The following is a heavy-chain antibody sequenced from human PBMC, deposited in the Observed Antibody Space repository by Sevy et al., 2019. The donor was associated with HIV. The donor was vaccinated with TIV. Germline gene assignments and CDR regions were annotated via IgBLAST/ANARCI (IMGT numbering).Heavy chain of an antibody. Sequence: ASVKVSCKASGYTFTGYYMHWVRQAPGQGLEWMGWINPNSGATNYAQKFQGRVTMTRDTSISTAYMELSRLRSDDTAVYYCARERVYCSGGSCKPGGWFDPWGQGTLVTVSS. D-gene: IGHD2-15*01. J-gene: IGHJ5*02. CDR2: INPNSGAT. CDR1: GYTFTGYY. CDR3: ARERVYCSGGSCKPGGWFDP. V-gene: IGHV1-2*02.